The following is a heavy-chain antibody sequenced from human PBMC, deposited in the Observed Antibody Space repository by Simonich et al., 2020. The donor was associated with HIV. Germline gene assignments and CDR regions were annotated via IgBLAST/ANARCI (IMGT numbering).Heavy chain of an antibody. CDR2: SNNSWST. D-gene: IGHD2-21*02. CDR3: ARLRGDRYDY. V-gene: IGHV4-34*01. CDR1: GGSFSGYY. Sequence: QVQLQQWGAGLLKPSETLSLTCAVYGGSFSGYYWTWIRQPPGKGLEWIGESNNSWSTNYNPSLKSRVTMSVDTSKNQFSLKLNSVTAADTAIYYCARLRGDRYDYWGQGTLVTVSS. J-gene: IGHJ4*02.